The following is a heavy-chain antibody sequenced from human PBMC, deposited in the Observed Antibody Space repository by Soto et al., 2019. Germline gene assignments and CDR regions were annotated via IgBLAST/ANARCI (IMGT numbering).Heavy chain of an antibody. CDR3: ARVYGSGSYANYYMDV. Sequence: QVQLQESGPGLVKPSGTLSLTCAVSGGSISSSNWWSWVRQPPGKGLEWIGEIYHSGSTNYNPSLKSRVTMSVDKSKEHLSLKLSSVTAADTAVYYCARVYGSGSYANYYMDVWGKGTTVTVSS. CDR1: GGSISSSNW. J-gene: IGHJ6*03. CDR2: IYHSGST. V-gene: IGHV4-4*02. D-gene: IGHD3-10*01.